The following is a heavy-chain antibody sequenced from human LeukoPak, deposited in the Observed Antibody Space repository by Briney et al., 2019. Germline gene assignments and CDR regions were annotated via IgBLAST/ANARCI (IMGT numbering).Heavy chain of an antibody. CDR3: ARVSDTSGYYYAYFDY. J-gene: IGHJ4*02. CDR2: INPSGGST. Sequence: GASVKVSCKASGYTFSNYAISWVRQAPGQGLEWMGIINPSGGSTTYAQKFQGRVTMTRDSSTSTLYMELSSLRSEDTAVYYCARVSDTSGYYYAYFDYWGQGTLVTVSS. CDR1: GYTFSNYA. D-gene: IGHD3-22*01. V-gene: IGHV1-46*01.